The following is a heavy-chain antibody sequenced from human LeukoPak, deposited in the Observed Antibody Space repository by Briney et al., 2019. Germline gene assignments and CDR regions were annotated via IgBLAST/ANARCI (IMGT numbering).Heavy chain of an antibody. J-gene: IGHJ4*02. Sequence: GGSLRLSCVASGFTFSDYAMNWVRQAPGKGLEWVSTFKTKYNQVYYAESVRGRFTISTDNSRNTVFLQMNSLRADDTALYYCSRSVPGYTRFDYWGQGGLVNGSS. CDR3: SRSVPGYTRFDY. D-gene: IGHD5-24*01. CDR1: GFTFSDYA. V-gene: IGHV3-23*05. CDR2: FKTKYNQV.